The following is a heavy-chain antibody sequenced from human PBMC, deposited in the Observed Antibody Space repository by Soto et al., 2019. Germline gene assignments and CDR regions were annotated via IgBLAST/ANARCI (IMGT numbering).Heavy chain of an antibody. D-gene: IGHD6-19*01. CDR2: INPSGGST. CDR1: GYTFTSYY. V-gene: IGHV1-46*01. Sequence: QVQLVQSGAEVKKPGASVKVSCKASGYTFTSYYMHWVRQAPGQGLEWMGIINPSGGSTSYAQKFQGRVTMTRDTSTSTVYMELSSLRSEDTAVYYCASAVAGTRLAYWGQGTLVTVSS. J-gene: IGHJ4*02. CDR3: ASAVAGTRLAY.